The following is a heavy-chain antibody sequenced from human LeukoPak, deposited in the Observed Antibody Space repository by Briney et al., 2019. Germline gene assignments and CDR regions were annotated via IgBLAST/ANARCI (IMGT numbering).Heavy chain of an antibody. CDR3: ARDLPHYYYGSGSYQTQYYYYYYGMDV. Sequence: ASVKVSCKASGYTFTSYDINWVRQATGQGLEWMGWMNPNSGNTGYAQKLQGRVTMTTDTSTSTAYMELRSLRSDDTAVYYCARDLPHYYYGSGSYQTQYYYYYYGMDVWGQGTTVTVSS. D-gene: IGHD3-10*01. CDR1: GYTFTSYD. CDR2: MNPNSGNT. J-gene: IGHJ6*02. V-gene: IGHV1-8*01.